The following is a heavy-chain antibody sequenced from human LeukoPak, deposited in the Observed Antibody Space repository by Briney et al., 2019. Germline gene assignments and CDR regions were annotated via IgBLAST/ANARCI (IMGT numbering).Heavy chain of an antibody. J-gene: IGHJ4*02. D-gene: IGHD4-17*01. CDR3: ARISMTTVTTDY. CDR1: GFTFSSYA. Sequence: GGSLRLSCAASGFTFSSYAMHWVRQAPGKGLEWVAVISYDGSNKHYADSVKGRFTISRDNSKNTLYLQMNSLRAEDTAVYYCARISMTTVTTDYWGQGTLVTVSS. V-gene: IGHV3-30*04. CDR2: ISYDGSNK.